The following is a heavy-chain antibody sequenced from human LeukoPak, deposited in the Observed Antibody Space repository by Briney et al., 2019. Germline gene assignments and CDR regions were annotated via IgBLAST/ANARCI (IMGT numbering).Heavy chain of an antibody. Sequence: GGSLRLSCAASGFTFSSFAMSWIRQAPGKGLEWVSSIDKIGVGTYYADSVKGRFTISRDNAKNSLFLQMNSLRAEDTAVYYCARVLRYCSGGNCYSGGLGYMDVWGKGTTVTISS. CDR2: IDKIGVGT. CDR1: GFTFSSFA. D-gene: IGHD2-15*01. CDR3: ARVLRYCSGGNCYSGGLGYMDV. J-gene: IGHJ6*03. V-gene: IGHV3-23*01.